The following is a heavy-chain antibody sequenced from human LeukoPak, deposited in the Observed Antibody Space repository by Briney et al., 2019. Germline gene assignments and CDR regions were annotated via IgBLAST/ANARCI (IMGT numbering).Heavy chain of an antibody. V-gene: IGHV4-4*07. CDR3: ARSGDPHAFDI. CDR1: GGSISSYY. CDR2: IHTSGST. D-gene: IGHD3-10*01. J-gene: IGHJ3*02. Sequence: PSETLSLTCTVSGGSISSYYWSWIRQPAGKGLEWIGRIHTSGSTNCNPSLKSRVTVSLDTSKNQFSLRLTSVTAADTAVYYCARSGDPHAFDIWGQGTMVTVSS.